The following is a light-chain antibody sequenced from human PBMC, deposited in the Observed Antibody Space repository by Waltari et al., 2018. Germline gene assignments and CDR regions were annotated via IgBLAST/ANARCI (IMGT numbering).Light chain of an antibody. V-gene: IGKV1-12*01. CDR3: QQANSFPRT. Sequence: DIQLTQSPSSVSAFVGDRVTLTCRANQDITRWLAWYQCKPGKAPKLLLYAASILPSGVPARCSGSGSGTEFTLTINGLQAEDFATYYCQQANSFPRTFGQGTKVEI. CDR2: AAS. CDR1: QDITRW. J-gene: IGKJ1*01.